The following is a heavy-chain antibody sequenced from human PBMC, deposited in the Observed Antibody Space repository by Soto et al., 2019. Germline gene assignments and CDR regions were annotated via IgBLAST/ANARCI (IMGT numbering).Heavy chain of an antibody. CDR3: ARDRDFWSGALIDAFDI. Sequence: GGSLRLSCAASGFTLSSDSMNWVRQAPGKGLEWVSYISSSSSTIYYADSVKGRFTISRDNAKNSLYLQMNSLRDEDTAVYYCARDRDFWSGALIDAFDIRGQGTMVTVSS. D-gene: IGHD3-3*01. CDR1: GFTLSSDS. V-gene: IGHV3-48*02. CDR2: ISSSSSTI. J-gene: IGHJ3*02.